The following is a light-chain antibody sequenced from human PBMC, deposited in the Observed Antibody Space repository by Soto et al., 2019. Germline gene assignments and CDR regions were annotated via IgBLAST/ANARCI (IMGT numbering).Light chain of an antibody. CDR1: SSDVGGYKF. CDR2: EVS. V-gene: IGLV2-14*01. Sequence: QPASVSGSPGQSITISCTGTSSDVGGYKFVSWYQQYPGKAPKLMIYEVSNRPSGVSNRFSGSKFGDTASLTISGLQAEDEGDYYCSSYTSIGTVVFGGGTKLTVL. CDR3: SSYTSIGTVV. J-gene: IGLJ2*01.